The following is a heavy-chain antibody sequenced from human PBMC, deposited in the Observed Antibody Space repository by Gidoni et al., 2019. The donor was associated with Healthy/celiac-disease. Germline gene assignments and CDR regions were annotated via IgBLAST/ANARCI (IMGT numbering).Heavy chain of an antibody. CDR1: GFTFSSYA. CDR3: AKGVEGYYGSGSYYTYYYGMDV. J-gene: IGHJ6*02. CDR2: ISGSGGST. Sequence: EVQLLESGGGLVQPGGSLRLSCAASGFTFSSYAMSWVRQAPGKGLEWVSAISGSGGSTYYADSVKGRFTISRDNSKNTLYLQMNSLRAEDTAVYYCAKGVEGYYGSGSYYTYYYGMDVWGQGTTVTVSS. D-gene: IGHD3-10*01. V-gene: IGHV3-23*01.